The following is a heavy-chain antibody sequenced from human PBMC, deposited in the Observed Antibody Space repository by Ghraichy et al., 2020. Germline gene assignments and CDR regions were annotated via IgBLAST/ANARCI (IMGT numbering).Heavy chain of an antibody. D-gene: IGHD2-15*01. CDR2: IYYTGRA. Sequence: SETLSLTCSVSDDSISSSANYWGWIRQAPGKGLEWIANIYYTGRAYYNSSLNSRVTISVDTSKNQFSLKLSSVTAADTAVYYCGRLVVGGTFDVWGQGTMVTVSS. CDR3: GRLVVGGTFDV. V-gene: IGHV4-39*01. CDR1: DDSISSSANY. J-gene: IGHJ3*01.